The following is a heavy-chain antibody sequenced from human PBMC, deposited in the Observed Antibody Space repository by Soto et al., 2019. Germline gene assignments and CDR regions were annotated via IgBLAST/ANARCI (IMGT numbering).Heavy chain of an antibody. CDR3: ARRSDDSSGYEYYGMDV. Sequence: SETLSLTCTVSGGSISDHYYMWIRQSPGKGLEYIGYIYNGGRTDYNPSLKSRVIISVDTSKNQFSLKLSSVTAADTAVYYCARRSDDSSGYEYYGMDVWGQGTTVT. V-gene: IGHV4-59*08. D-gene: IGHD3-22*01. J-gene: IGHJ6*02. CDR1: GGSISDHY. CDR2: IYNGGRT.